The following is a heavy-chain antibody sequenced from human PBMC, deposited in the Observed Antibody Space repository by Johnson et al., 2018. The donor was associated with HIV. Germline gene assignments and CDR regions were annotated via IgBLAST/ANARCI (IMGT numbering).Heavy chain of an antibody. J-gene: IGHJ3*02. Sequence: VQLVESGGGLIQPGGSLRLSCAASAFTFSSYAMHWVRQAPGKGLVWVSRINSDGSSTSYADSVKGRFTISRDNAKNTLYLQMNSLRAEDTAVYYCAREGSSSSDDAFDIWGQGKMVTVSS. CDR1: AFTFSSYA. D-gene: IGHD6-6*01. CDR2: INSDGSST. V-gene: IGHV3-74*01. CDR3: AREGSSSSDDAFDI.